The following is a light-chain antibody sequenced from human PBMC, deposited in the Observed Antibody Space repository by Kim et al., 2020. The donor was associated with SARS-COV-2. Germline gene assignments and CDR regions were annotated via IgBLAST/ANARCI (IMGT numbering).Light chain of an antibody. J-gene: IGKJ2*01. V-gene: IGKV3-20*01. CDR3: QQYGSSLPMYT. CDR2: GAS. CDR1: HSVSSSY. Sequence: PGERATLSCRASHSVSSSYLAWYQQKPGQAPRLLIYGASSRATGIPDRFSGSGSGTDFTLTISRLEPDDFAVYYCQQYGSSLPMYTFGQGTKLEI.